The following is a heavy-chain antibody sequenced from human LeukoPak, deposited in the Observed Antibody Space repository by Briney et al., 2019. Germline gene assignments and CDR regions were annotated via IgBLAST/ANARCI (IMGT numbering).Heavy chain of an antibody. CDR1: GFTFSTYS. D-gene: IGHD3-22*01. V-gene: IGHV3-15*01. Sequence: PGGSLRLSCAASGFTFSTYSMNWVRQAPGKGLEWVGRIKSKTDGGTTDYAAPVKGRFTISRDDSKNTLYLQMNSLKTEDTAVYYCTTDPTTWESSVHWGQGTLVTVSS. CDR2: IKSKTDGGTT. J-gene: IGHJ4*02. CDR3: TTDPTTWESSVH.